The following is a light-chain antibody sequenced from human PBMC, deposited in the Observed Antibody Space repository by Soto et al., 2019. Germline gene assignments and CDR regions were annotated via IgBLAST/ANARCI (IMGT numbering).Light chain of an antibody. CDR3: CSYAGSGML. CDR1: SSDVGIYNL. V-gene: IGLV2-23*02. J-gene: IGLJ2*01. Sequence: QSVLTQPASVSGSPGQSITISCTGTSSDVGIYNLVSWYQQYPGKAPKLMIYEVFKRPSGVSNRFSGSKSGNTASLTISWLQAEDEAYYYCCSYAGSGMLFGGGTKLTVL. CDR2: EVF.